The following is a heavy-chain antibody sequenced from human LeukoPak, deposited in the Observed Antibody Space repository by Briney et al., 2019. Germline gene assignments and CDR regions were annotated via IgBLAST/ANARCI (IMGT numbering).Heavy chain of an antibody. CDR1: GFTFSDYY. D-gene: IGHD3-10*01. V-gene: IGHV3-11*01. CDR2: ISSSGSTI. Sequence: GGSLRLSWAASGFTFSDYYMSWIRQAPGKGLEWVSYISSSGSTIYYADSVKGRFTISGDNAKNSLYLQMNSLRAEDTAVYYCARDASSITMVRGVIDYWGQGTLVTVSS. CDR3: ARDASSITMVRGVIDY. J-gene: IGHJ4*02.